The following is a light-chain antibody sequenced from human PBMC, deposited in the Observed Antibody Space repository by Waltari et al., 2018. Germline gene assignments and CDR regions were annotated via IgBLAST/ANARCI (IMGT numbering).Light chain of an antibody. CDR3: LQVNSFPRT. J-gene: IGKJ1*01. CDR2: DAS. CDR1: QGISSR. V-gene: IGKV1-12*01. Sequence: DIQMRQSPSSVSASVGDSVTLTCRASQGISSRLAWYQQKPGKAPQLLISDASSLHSGVPSRFSGSGSGTDFTLTISSLQPEDFATYYCLQVNSFPRTFGQGTKVEVK.